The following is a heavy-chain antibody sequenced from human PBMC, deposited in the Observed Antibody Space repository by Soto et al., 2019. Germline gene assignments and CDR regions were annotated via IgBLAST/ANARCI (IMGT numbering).Heavy chain of an antibody. D-gene: IGHD2-8*01. CDR3: ARGDSTDCSNGVCSFFYNHEMDV. V-gene: IGHV1-2*04. CDR2: INPNSGGT. CDR1: GSTFTGYC. J-gene: IGHJ6*02. Sequence: ASVKVSCKASGSTFTGYCMHRVRQAPGQGLEWMGWINPNSGGTNYAQKFQGWVTMTTDTSISTASMELTRLTSDDTAIYYCARGDSTDCSNGVCSFFYNHEMDVWGQGTTVTVS.